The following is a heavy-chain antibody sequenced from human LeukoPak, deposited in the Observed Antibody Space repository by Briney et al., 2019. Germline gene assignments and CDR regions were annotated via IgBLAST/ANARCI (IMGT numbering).Heavy chain of an antibody. V-gene: IGHV3-53*01. CDR3: ARATKWELLGYFDY. J-gene: IGHJ4*02. CDR1: GFTVSSNY. CDR2: IYSGGST. Sequence: GGSLRPSCAASGFTVSSNYMSWVRQAPGKGLEWVSVIYSGGSTYYADSVKGRFTISRDNSKNTLYLQMNSLRAEDTAVYYCARATKWELLGYFDYWGQGTLVTVSS. D-gene: IGHD1-26*01.